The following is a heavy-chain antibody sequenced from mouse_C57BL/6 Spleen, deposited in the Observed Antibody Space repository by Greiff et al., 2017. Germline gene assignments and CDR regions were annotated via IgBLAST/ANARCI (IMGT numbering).Heavy chain of an antibody. CDR3: ARVGDVGFAY. J-gene: IGHJ3*01. Sequence: QVQLKQPGAELVKPGASVKLSCKASGYTFTSYWMQWVKQRPGQGLEWIGEIDPSDSYTNYNQKFKGKATLTVDTSSSTAYMQLSSLTSEDSAVYYCARVGDVGFAYWGQGTLVTVSA. CDR2: IDPSDSYT. D-gene: IGHD3-3*01. V-gene: IGHV1-50*01. CDR1: GYTFTSYW.